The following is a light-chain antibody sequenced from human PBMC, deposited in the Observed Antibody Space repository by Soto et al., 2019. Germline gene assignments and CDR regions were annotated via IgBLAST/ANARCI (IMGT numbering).Light chain of an antibody. CDR1: SSDVGGYNY. Sequence: QSALTQPPSASGSPGQSVTISCTGTSSDVGGYNYVSWYQHHPGKAPKLMIYDVSKLPSGVPDRFSGSKSGNTASLTVSGLQAEDEADYYCSSYAGSNNYVFGTGTKLTVL. J-gene: IGLJ1*01. V-gene: IGLV2-8*01. CDR2: DVS. CDR3: SSYAGSNNYV.